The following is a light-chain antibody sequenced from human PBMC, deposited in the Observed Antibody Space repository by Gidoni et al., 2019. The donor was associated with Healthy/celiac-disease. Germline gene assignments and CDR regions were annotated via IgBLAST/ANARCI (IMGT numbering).Light chain of an antibody. CDR3: QQRSNWPLT. CDR1: QSVSSY. V-gene: IGKV3-11*01. CDR2: DAS. J-gene: IGKJ4*01. Sequence: EIGLPQFPATLSLSPGERATLSCRASQSVSSYLAWYHQKPGQAPRLLIYDASNRATGIPARFSGSGSGTDFTLTISSLEPEDFAVYYCQQRSNWPLTFXGXTKVEIK.